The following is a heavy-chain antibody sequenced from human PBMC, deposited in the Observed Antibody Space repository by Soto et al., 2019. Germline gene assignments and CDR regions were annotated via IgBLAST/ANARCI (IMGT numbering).Heavy chain of an antibody. J-gene: IGHJ4*02. CDR1: GGTFSSYP. D-gene: IGHD1-7*01. Sequence: QVQLVQSGAEVKKPGSSVKVSCKASGGTFSSYPISWVRQAPGQGLEWMGRIIPILDITDYAQRFQGRVTITADKSTSTAYMELSSLSSDATAVYYCARPPSTGTTSGYYFDYWGQGTLVTVSS. CDR3: ARPPSTGTTSGYYFDY. V-gene: IGHV1-69*02. CDR2: IIPILDIT.